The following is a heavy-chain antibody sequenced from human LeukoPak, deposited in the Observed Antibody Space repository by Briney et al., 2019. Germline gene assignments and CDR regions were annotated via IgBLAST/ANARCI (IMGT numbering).Heavy chain of an antibody. Sequence: GGSLRLSCAASGFTFSSYSMNWVRQAPGKGLEWVSYISSSSSTIYYADSVKRRFTISRATENHSPYLQINSLAAEATAFYYCARIHISSWYGESVYGMDVWGQGTTVTVSS. CDR1: GFTFSSYS. CDR2: ISSSSSTI. J-gene: IGHJ6*02. CDR3: ARIHISSWYGESVYGMDV. V-gene: IGHV3-48*01. D-gene: IGHD6-13*01.